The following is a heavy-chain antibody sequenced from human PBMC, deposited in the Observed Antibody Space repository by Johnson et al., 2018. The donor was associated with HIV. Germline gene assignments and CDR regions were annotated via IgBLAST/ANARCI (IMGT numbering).Heavy chain of an antibody. Sequence: EQLVESGGGLVQPGGSLILSCAASGIIVTDNFMSWVRQAPGKGREWVSVINAGGDTYYADSVKGRFTISRDNAKNSLYLQMNSLRAEDTAVYYCARDFSSSSNAFDIWGQGTMVTVSS. CDR3: ARDFSSSSNAFDI. CDR1: GIIVTDNF. D-gene: IGHD6-6*01. V-gene: IGHV3-66*01. J-gene: IGHJ3*02. CDR2: INAGGDT.